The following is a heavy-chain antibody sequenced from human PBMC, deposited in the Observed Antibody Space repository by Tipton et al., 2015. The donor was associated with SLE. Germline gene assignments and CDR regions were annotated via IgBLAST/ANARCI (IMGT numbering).Heavy chain of an antibody. Sequence: RSLSLSCAVSGFSFIGYGMHWVRQAPAKGLGWVAVTGSDGSNEYYSDSVKGRFTISGDNSKNTLYLQMNSLRDEDTAIYYCAKDPPDHGMDVWGQGTTVTVSS. CDR2: TGSDGSNE. CDR3: AKDPPDHGMDV. CDR1: GFSFIGYG. J-gene: IGHJ6*02. V-gene: IGHV3-33*06.